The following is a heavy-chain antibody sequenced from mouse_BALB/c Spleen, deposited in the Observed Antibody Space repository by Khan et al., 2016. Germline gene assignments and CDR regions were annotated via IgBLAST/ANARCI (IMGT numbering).Heavy chain of an antibody. CDR2: IHPGGGGS. J-gene: IGHJ2*01. Sequence: QMQLQQSGAELVRPGASVKLSCKALGYTFTDYEMHWVKQTPVHGLEWIGAIHPGGGGSAYNQKFKVRATLTADKSSRTAYMELSSLTSEDSAVXYCAKGLRRGYYFDSWGQGTTLTVSS. CDR3: AKGLRRGYYFDS. V-gene: IGHV1-15*01. CDR1: GYTFTDYE. D-gene: IGHD2-4*01.